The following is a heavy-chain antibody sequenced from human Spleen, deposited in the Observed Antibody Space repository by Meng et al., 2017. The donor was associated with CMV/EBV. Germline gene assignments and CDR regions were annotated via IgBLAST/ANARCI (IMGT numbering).Heavy chain of an antibody. J-gene: IGHJ4*02. CDR2: ISYDGRNN. Sequence: GGSLRLSGAASGFTFSNNAMHWVRQAPGKGLHWVAIISYDGRNNYYADSVKGRFTISRDNSKNTLFLQMNSLRAEDTAVYYCARGFYYYDNRAYARPMDYWGQGTLVTVSS. D-gene: IGHD3-22*01. CDR1: GFTFSNNA. CDR3: ARGFYYYDNRAYARPMDY. V-gene: IGHV3-30*04.